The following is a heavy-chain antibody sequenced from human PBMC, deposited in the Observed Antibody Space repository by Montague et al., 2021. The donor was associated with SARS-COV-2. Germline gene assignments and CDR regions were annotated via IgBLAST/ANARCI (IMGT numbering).Heavy chain of an antibody. CDR2: MSDSGST. CDR3: ARGDGVVVAAPYI. V-gene: IGHV4-31*03. Sequence: TLSLTCTVSGVSISNGGYYCSWIRQHPGKGLEWIGYMSDSGSTYYNPSLTSRVTMSLDTSKNQFSLKLSSVTAADTAVYYCARGDGVVVAAPYIWGQGTMVTVSS. D-gene: IGHD2-15*01. J-gene: IGHJ3*02. CDR1: GVSISNGGYY.